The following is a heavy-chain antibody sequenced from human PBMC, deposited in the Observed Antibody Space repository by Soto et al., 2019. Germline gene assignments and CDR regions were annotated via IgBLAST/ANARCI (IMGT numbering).Heavy chain of an antibody. CDR3: ARDPGAIVVVVAATGGWFDP. V-gene: IGHV6-1*01. J-gene: IGHJ5*02. CDR1: GDSVSSNSAA. Sequence: LSLTCAISGDSVSSNSAAWNWIRQSPSRGLEWLGRTYYRSKWYNDYAVSVKSRITINPDTSKNQFSLQLNSVTPEDTAVYYCARDPGAIVVVVAATGGWFDPWGQGTLVTVSS. CDR2: TYYRSKWYN. D-gene: IGHD2-15*01.